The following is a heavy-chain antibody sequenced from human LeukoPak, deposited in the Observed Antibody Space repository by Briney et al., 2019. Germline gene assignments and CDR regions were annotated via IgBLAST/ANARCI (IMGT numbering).Heavy chain of an antibody. CDR1: GDSIFTSQYY. J-gene: IGHJ4*02. CDR3: ARHLRMIRESGATDH. CDR2: IYYSGNT. V-gene: IGHV4-39*01. Sequence: SETLSLTCTVSGDSIFTSQYYWGWIRQSPGTGLEWIGRIYYSGNTFYNPSLESRVSISIDTSKNQFYLKLSSVTAADTSVYYCARHLRMIRESGATDHWGQGIRVAVSS. D-gene: IGHD2-15*01.